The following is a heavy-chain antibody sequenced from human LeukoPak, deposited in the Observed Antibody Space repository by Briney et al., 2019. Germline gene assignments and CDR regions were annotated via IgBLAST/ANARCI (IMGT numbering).Heavy chain of an antibody. D-gene: IGHD2-15*01. CDR2: VYYSGNT. J-gene: IGHJ4*02. CDR3: ARVGSGHFDY. CDR1: GGSTSSYY. Sequence: SETLSLTCTVSGGSTSSYYWNWIRQPPGKGLEWIGYVYYSGNTNYNPSLKSRVTISVDTSKNQFSLNLRSVTAADTAVYYCARVGSGHFDYWGQGTLVTVSS. V-gene: IGHV4-59*01.